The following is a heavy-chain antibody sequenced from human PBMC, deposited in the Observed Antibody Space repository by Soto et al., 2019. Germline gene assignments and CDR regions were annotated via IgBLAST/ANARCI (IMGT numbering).Heavy chain of an antibody. V-gene: IGHV4-30-4*01. Sequence: QVQLQESGPGLVKPSQTLSLTCTVYGGSISSVNYCWSWIRQTPDKGLEWIGNIYDGWSTYNNPSLKTRVTLPVDPSKIQFSLILSSVSDADTAVYYCTRGSSGDKVDYWGHGTLVTVSS. CDR2: IYDGWST. D-gene: IGHD7-27*01. J-gene: IGHJ4*01. CDR3: TRGSSGDKVDY. CDR1: GGSISSVNYC.